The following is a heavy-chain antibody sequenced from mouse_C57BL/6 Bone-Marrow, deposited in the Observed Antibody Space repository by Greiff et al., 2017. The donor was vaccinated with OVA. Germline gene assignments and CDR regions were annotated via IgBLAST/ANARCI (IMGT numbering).Heavy chain of an antibody. CDR1: GYSFTSYY. CDR2: IYPGSGNT. V-gene: IGHV1-66*01. J-gene: IGHJ4*01. Sequence: QVQLQQSGPELVKPGASVKISCKASGYSFTSYYIHWVKQRPGQGLEWIGWIYPGSGNTKYNEKFKGKATLTADTSSSTAYMQLSSLTSEDSAVYYCAREATVVDYAMDYWGQGTSVTVSS. D-gene: IGHD1-1*01. CDR3: AREATVVDYAMDY.